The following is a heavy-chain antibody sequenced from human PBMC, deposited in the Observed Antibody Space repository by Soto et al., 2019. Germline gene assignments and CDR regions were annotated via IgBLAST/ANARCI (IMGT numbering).Heavy chain of an antibody. J-gene: IGHJ6*01. CDR1: GYRFTTYG. CDR2: ICGYDDNT. Sequence: APLKVCCKASGYRFTTYGIWWVRQAPGQGLEGVGWICGYDDNTKYAQSLQGRVSMSTDTSTNTAYMELRSLRSDDTAMYYCARGGYYDSSGSRNYHYYGMNVWGQGTTVTVSS. D-gene: IGHD3-22*01. V-gene: IGHV1-18*01. CDR3: ARGGYYDSSGSRNYHYYGMNV.